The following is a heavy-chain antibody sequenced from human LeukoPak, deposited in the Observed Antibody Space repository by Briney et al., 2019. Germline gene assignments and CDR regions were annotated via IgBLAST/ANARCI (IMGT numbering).Heavy chain of an antibody. Sequence: PSETLSLTCTVSGGSIRSYYWSWVRQPPGKGLEWIGYISYSGSTNYNPSLKSRVIISVDTSKNQFSLKLSSVTAADTAVYYCARALGYCSSTSCSGDTAMVPYFDYWGQGTLVTVSS. CDR3: ARALGYCSSTSCSGDTAMVPYFDY. CDR2: ISYSGST. V-gene: IGHV4-59*01. D-gene: IGHD2-2*01. CDR1: GGSIRSYY. J-gene: IGHJ4*02.